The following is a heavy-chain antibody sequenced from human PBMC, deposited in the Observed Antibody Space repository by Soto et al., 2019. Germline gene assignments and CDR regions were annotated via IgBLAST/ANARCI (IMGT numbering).Heavy chain of an antibody. D-gene: IGHD3-22*01. CDR3: AKVDLYDSSGYYYSDAFDI. CDR1: GFTFSSYA. Sequence: GGSLRLSCAASGFTFSSYAMSWVRQAPGKGLEWVSAISGSGGSTYYADSVKGRFTISRDNSKNTLYLQMNSLRAEDTAVYYCAKVDLYDSSGYYYSDAFDIWGQGTMVTVSS. CDR2: ISGSGGST. J-gene: IGHJ3*02. V-gene: IGHV3-23*01.